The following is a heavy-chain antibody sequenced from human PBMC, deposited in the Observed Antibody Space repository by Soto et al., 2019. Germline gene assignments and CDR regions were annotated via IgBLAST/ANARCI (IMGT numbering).Heavy chain of an antibody. D-gene: IGHD3-3*01. CDR2: INAGNGNT. CDR3: ARERGGYDFWSGYQMDV. V-gene: IGHV1-3*01. Sequence: ASVKVSCEASGYTFTSYAMHWVRQAPGQRLEWMGWINAGNGNTKYSQKFQGRVTITRDTSASTAYMELSSLRSEDTAVYYCARERGGYDFWSGYQMDVWGQGTTVTVSS. CDR1: GYTFTSYA. J-gene: IGHJ6*02.